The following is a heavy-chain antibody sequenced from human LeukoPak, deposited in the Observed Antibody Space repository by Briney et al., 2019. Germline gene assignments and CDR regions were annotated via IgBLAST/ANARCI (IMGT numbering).Heavy chain of an antibody. D-gene: IGHD3-22*01. V-gene: IGHV4-39*07. CDR2: IYYSGGT. Sequence: SETLFLTCTVSGGSISSSSYYWGWIRQPPGKGLEWIGSIYYSGGTYYNPSLKSRVTISVDTSKNQFSLKLSSVTAADTAVYYCARAGGYDSSGYCTWGQGTLVTVSS. CDR3: ARAGGYDSSGYCT. CDR1: GGSISSSSYY. J-gene: IGHJ5*02.